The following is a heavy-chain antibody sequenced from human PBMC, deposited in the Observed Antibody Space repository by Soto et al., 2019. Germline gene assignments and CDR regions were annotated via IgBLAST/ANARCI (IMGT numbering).Heavy chain of an antibody. CDR2: IYHRGST. V-gene: IGHV4-30-2*01. J-gene: IGHJ5*02. D-gene: IGHD3-10*01. Sequence: QLQLQESGSGLVKPSQTLSLTCAVSGGSISSGGYSXSWIXXXPGKGLGWIGYIYHRGSTYYNPSLKSRVTISVDRSKNQFSLKLSSVTAADTAMYYCARGVSTMVRGVIDWFDPWGQGTLVTVSS. CDR1: GGSISSGGYS. CDR3: ARGVSTMVRGVIDWFDP.